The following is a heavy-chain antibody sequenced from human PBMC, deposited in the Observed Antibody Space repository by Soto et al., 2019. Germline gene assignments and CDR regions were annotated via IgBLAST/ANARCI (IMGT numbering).Heavy chain of an antibody. CDR3: ARSKFDGLFPLNY. CDR2: INHSGST. J-gene: IGHJ4*01. CDR1: GGSFSGYY. V-gene: IGHV4-34*01. Sequence: PSETLSLTCAVYGGSFSGYYWSWIRQPPGKGLEWIGEINHSGSTNYNPSLKSRVTISVDTSKNQFSLKLSSVTAADTAVYYCARSKFDGLFPLNYWGQGTLVTVSS. D-gene: IGHD3-10*01.